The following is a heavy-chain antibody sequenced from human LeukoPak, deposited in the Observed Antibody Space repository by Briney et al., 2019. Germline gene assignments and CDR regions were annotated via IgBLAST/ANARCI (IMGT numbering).Heavy chain of an antibody. V-gene: IGHV3-23*01. Sequence: TGGSLRLSCAASGFTFSSYAMSWVRQAPGKGPEWVSAISGSGGDTYYADSVKGRFTISRDNSKNTLYLQLNSLRAEDTAVYYCAKDVTISYYYHSSGYYSPDYWGQGTLVTVSP. CDR3: AKDVTISYYYHSSGYYSPDY. J-gene: IGHJ4*02. D-gene: IGHD3-22*01. CDR2: ISGSGGDT. CDR1: GFTFSSYA.